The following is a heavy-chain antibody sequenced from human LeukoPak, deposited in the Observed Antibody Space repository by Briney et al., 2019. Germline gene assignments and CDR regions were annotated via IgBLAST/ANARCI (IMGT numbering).Heavy chain of an antibody. J-gene: IGHJ4*02. V-gene: IGHV1-69*04. CDR1: GGTFSSYA. CDR3: ARGLASGHLDY. D-gene: IGHD3-10*01. Sequence: ASVKVSCKASGGTFSSYAISWVRQAPAQGLEWMGRIIPILGIANYAQKFQGRVTITADKSTSTAYMELSSLRSEDTAVYYCARGLASGHLDYWGQGTLVTVSS. CDR2: IIPILGIA.